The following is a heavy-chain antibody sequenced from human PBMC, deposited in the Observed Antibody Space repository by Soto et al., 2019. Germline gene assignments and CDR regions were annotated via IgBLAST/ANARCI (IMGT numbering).Heavy chain of an antibody. J-gene: IGHJ6*02. CDR2: IYYSGYT. CDR1: GGSISSSSYY. V-gene: IGHV4-39*01. D-gene: IGHD3-16*01. Sequence: QLQLQESGPGLVKPSETLSLTCTVSGGSISSSSYYWGWIRQPPGKGLEWIGSIYYSGYTYYNPYLTSRVTISVDTSKNQFSLKLSSATAADTAVYYCARHNGPLYVGYYYDMDVWGQGTTVTVSS. CDR3: ARHNGPLYVGYYYDMDV.